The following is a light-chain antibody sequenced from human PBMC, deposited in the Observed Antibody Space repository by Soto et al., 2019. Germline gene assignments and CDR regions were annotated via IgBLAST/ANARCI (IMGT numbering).Light chain of an antibody. J-gene: IGKJ5*01. CDR1: QSVSSSN. V-gene: IGKV3D-20*02. CDR2: DAS. Sequence: EIVLTQSPGTLSLSPGERATLSCRASQSVSSSNLAWYQQKPGQSPRLLIYDASNRATGIPARFSGSGSGTDFTLTISSLEPEDFAVYYCQQRSNWRGTFGQGTRLEIK. CDR3: QQRSNWRGT.